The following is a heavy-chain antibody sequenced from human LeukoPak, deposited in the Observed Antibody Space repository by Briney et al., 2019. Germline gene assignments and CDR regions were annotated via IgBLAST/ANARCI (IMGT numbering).Heavy chain of an antibody. V-gene: IGHV3-7*01. CDR1: GFTFSSYS. CDR3: ARETPRRGETRDGYR. Sequence: GGSLRLSCAASGFTFSSYSMNWVRQVPGKGLECLANIKEDGSETYYADSVKGRFTISRDNPKNLLFLQINSLRVEDTAVYYCARETPRRGETRDGYRWGQGTLVTVSS. D-gene: IGHD5-24*01. J-gene: IGHJ4*02. CDR2: IKEDGSET.